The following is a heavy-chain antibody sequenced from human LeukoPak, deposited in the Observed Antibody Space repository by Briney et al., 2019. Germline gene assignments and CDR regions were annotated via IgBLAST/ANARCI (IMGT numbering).Heavy chain of an antibody. J-gene: IGHJ4*02. V-gene: IGHV3-7*03. CDR1: GFIFRDFS. Sequence: GGSLRLSCSVSGFIFRDFSMSWVRQAPGKGLEWVAKMNEYGSEIFYVDSVKGRFTISRDNGKNSLYLQMNRLRAGDTALYYCARDLRGAAAGTGTVDYWGQGTLVTVSS. CDR3: ARDLRGAAAGTGTVDY. CDR2: MNEYGSEI. D-gene: IGHD6-13*01.